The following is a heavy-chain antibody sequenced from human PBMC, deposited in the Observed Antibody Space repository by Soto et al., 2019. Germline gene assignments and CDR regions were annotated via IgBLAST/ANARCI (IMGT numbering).Heavy chain of an antibody. Sequence: QVQLVQSGAEVKKPGSSVKVSCQASGGTFSIYSINWVRQAPGQGLEWMGGIIPMFGAPNYAQKFQGRVTMTADETTSTAYMELSSLTSADTAVYFCARAFRQWLEKAGFDYWGQGTRVTDSS. CDR1: GGTFSIYS. D-gene: IGHD6-19*01. CDR2: IIPMFGAP. J-gene: IGHJ4*02. CDR3: ARAFRQWLEKAGFDY. V-gene: IGHV1-69*01.